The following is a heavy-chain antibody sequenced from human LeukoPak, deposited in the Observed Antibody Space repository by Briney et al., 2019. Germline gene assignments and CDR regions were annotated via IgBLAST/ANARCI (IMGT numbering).Heavy chain of an antibody. V-gene: IGHV4-4*02. CDR3: ASVDGNNVFGVVGHF. D-gene: IGHD3-3*01. CDR2: FFHTGIT. Sequence: TTSETLSLTCAVSGASISISNWWGWVRQPPGKGLEWIGEFFHTGITNYNPSLKNRVTISVDKSENQFSLTLSSVTAADTAVYYCASVDGNNVFGVVGHFWGQGALVIVSS. CDR1: GASISISNW. J-gene: IGHJ4*02.